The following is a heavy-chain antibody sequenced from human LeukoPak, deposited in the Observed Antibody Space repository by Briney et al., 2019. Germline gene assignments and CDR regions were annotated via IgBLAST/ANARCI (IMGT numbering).Heavy chain of an antibody. V-gene: IGHV3-30-3*01. J-gene: IGHJ3*02. CDR3: ARVRDGSLRGGFDI. CDR1: GFTFSRYA. CDR2: ISYDGSKE. Sequence: GGFLRLSCAASGFTFSRYAVHWVRQAPGKGLEWVALISYDGSKEYYADSVQGRFRISRDSSQNTLYLQLNSLRTEDTAVYYCARVRDGSLRGGFDIWGQGTLVTVSS. D-gene: IGHD3-10*01.